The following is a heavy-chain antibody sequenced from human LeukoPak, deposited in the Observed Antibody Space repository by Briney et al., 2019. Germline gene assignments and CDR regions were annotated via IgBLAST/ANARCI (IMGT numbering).Heavy chain of an antibody. J-gene: IGHJ4*02. D-gene: IGHD3-9*01. CDR3: AVVYDILTRNEF. Sequence: GASVKVSCKASGYTFTTYGISWVRQAPGQGLEWMGWISAYNGNTNYAQKLQGRVTMTTDTSTSTAYMELRSLRSDDTAVYYCAVVYDILTRNEFWGQGTLVTVSS. V-gene: IGHV1-18*01. CDR2: ISAYNGNT. CDR1: GYTFTTYG.